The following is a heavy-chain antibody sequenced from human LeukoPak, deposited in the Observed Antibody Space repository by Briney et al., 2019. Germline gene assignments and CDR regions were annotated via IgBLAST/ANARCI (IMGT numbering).Heavy chain of an antibody. J-gene: IGHJ4*02. V-gene: IGHV4-59*08. CDR3: ARGDGDY. CDR1: GGSISSYY. Sequence: PSETLSLTCTVSGGSISSYYWSWIRQPPGKGLEWIGYIYYSGSTNYIPSLKSRVTISVDTSKNQFSLKLSSVTAADTAVYYCARGDGDYWGQGTLVTVSS. D-gene: IGHD3-10*01. CDR2: IYYSGST.